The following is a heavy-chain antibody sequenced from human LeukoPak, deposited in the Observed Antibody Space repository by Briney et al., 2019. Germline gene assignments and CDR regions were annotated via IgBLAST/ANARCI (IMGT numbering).Heavy chain of an antibody. V-gene: IGHV3-30*03. J-gene: IGHJ4*02. CDR1: GFTFSSYG. D-gene: IGHD1-7*01. CDR2: ISDAGSNK. CDR3: ARMNYVSSGWGAPFDY. Sequence: PGGSLRLSCAASGFTFSSYGMHWVRQAPGKGLEWVAVISDAGSNKYYTDSVKGRFTISRDNSKNTLYLQMNSLRVEDTAVYYCARMNYVSSGWGAPFDYWGQGTLVTVSS.